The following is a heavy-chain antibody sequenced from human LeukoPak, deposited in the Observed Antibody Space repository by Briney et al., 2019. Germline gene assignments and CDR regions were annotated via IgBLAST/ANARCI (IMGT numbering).Heavy chain of an antibody. Sequence: TSETLSLTCAVSGGSFIGYHWNWIRQSPGKGLEWIGEINHSGNTNYNPSFKSRVTISVDTSKNQFSPRLRSVTAADTAVYYCARDPTTVVTVPYYFDDWGQGTLVTVSS. J-gene: IGHJ4*02. D-gene: IGHD4-23*01. V-gene: IGHV4-34*01. CDR3: ARDPTTVVTVPYYFDD. CDR1: GGSFIGYH. CDR2: INHSGNT.